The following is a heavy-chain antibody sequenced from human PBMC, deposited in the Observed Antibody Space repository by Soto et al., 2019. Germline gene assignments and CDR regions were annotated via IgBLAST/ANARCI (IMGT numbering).Heavy chain of an antibody. D-gene: IGHD2-2*01. Sequence: QVQLVQSGAEVKKPGASVKVSCKASGYTFTGYYMHWVRQAPGQGLEWMGWINPNSGGTNYAQKFQGLVTMTRDTSISTAYMELSRLRSDDTAVYYCARGPYCSSTSCYSGFYYYMDVWGKGTTVTVSS. V-gene: IGHV1-2*04. CDR2: INPNSGGT. CDR3: ARGPYCSSTSCYSGFYYYMDV. CDR1: GYTFTGYY. J-gene: IGHJ6*03.